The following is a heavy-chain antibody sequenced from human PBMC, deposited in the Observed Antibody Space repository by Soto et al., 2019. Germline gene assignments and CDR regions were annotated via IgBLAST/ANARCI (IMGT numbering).Heavy chain of an antibody. J-gene: IGHJ6*03. D-gene: IGHD3-3*01. CDR1: GGSISSYY. CDR3: ARHRYYDFWSGYHIGPYYYYYTDV. Sequence: SETLSLTCTVSGGSISSYYWSWIRQPPGKGLEWIGYIYYSGSTNYNPSLKSRVTISVDTSKNQFSLKLSSVTAADTAVYYCARHRYYDFWSGYHIGPYYYYYTDVWGKGTTVTVSS. V-gene: IGHV4-59*01. CDR2: IYYSGST.